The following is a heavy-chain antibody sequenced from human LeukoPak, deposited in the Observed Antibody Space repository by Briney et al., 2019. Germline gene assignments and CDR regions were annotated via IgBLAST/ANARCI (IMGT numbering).Heavy chain of an antibody. CDR2: IFYSGST. D-gene: IGHD3-22*01. CDR1: GGSISTYY. J-gene: IGHJ4*02. CDR3: ARLQFGSGDYHEVDY. V-gene: IGHV4-59*08. Sequence: SETLSLTCTVSGGSISTYYWSWIRQPPGKGLEWIGYIFYSGSTNYNPSLKSRVTLSVGTSKNQFSLKLSSVTAADTAVYYCARLQFGSGDYHEVDYWGQGTLVTVSS.